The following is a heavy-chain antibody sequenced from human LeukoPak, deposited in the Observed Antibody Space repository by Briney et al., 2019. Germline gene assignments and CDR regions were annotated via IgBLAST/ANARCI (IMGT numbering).Heavy chain of an antibody. CDR3: AQGQFDY. CDR1: GGSISSYY. J-gene: IGHJ4*02. Sequence: PSETLSLTCTVSGGSISSYYWSWVRQPAGKGVEWIGRIYTSGSTNYNPSLKRRVTISVDTSKNQFSLNLSSVTAADTAVYYCAQGQFDYWGQATLVTVSS. CDR2: IYTSGST. V-gene: IGHV4-4*07.